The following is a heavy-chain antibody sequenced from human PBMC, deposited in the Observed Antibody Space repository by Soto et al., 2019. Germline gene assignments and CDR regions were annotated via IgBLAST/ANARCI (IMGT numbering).Heavy chain of an antibody. CDR3: ARVSSGITIFGVVIPPFDY. CDR1: GFTFSDYY. Sequence: PGGSLRLSCAASGFTFSDYYMSWIRQAPGKGLEWVSYISSSGITIYYADSVKGRFTISRDNAKNSLYLQMNSLGAEDTAVYYCARVSSGITIFGVVIPPFDYWGQGTLVTVSS. V-gene: IGHV3-11*01. D-gene: IGHD3-3*01. CDR2: ISSSGITI. J-gene: IGHJ4*02.